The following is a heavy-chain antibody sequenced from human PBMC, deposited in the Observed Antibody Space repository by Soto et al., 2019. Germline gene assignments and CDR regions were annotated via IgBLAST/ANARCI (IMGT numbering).Heavy chain of an antibody. CDR1: GFTFSGYG. D-gene: IGHD3-16*01. CDR2: IRYDGSNI. Sequence: QVQLVESGGGVVQPGRSLRLSCVASGFTFSGYGMNWVRQAPGKGLEWVAIIRYDGSNIQYADSVRGRFAISRDNSKNTLFLQMDSLGAEDTAVYYCARDGVGATAFWGYLEFWGQGALVTVSS. J-gene: IGHJ4*02. CDR3: ARDGVGATAFWGYLEF. V-gene: IGHV3-33*01.